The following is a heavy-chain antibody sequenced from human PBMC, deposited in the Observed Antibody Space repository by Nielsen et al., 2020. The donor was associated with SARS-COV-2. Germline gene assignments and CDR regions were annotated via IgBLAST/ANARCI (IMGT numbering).Heavy chain of an antibody. CDR3: AKVIVTGNLGVDH. V-gene: IGHV3-23*03. D-gene: IGHD7-27*01. Sequence: GESLKISCAASGFTFYSYAMTWVRQAPGKGLEWVSVIYSGDRSTYYADSVKGRFTISRDNAKNTLYLQMDSLRAEDTAFYYCAKVIVTGNLGVDHWGQGTLVTVSS. J-gene: IGHJ4*02. CDR1: GFTFYSYA. CDR2: IYSGDRST.